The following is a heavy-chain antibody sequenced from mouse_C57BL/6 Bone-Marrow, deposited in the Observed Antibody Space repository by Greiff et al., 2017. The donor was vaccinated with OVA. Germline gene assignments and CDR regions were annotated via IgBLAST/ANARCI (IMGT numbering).Heavy chain of an antibody. CDR3: GGDFYGSSYDFDF. D-gene: IGHD1-1*01. J-gene: IGHJ2*01. V-gene: IGHV1-82*01. Sequence: VQLQQSGPELVKPGASVKISCKASGYAFSSSWMNWVKQRPGKGLEWIGRIYPGDGDTNYNGKFKGKATLTADKSSSTAYMQLSSLTSEDSAVYFWGGDFYGSSYDFDFWGQGTTPTVSS. CDR1: GYAFSSSW. CDR2: IYPGDGDT.